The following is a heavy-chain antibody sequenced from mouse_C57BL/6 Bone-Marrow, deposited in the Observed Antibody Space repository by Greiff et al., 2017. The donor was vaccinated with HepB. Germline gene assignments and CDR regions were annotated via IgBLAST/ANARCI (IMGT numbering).Heavy chain of an antibody. V-gene: IGHV14-1*01. CDR1: GFNIKDYY. CDR3: THDGPSVDAMDD. J-gene: IGHJ4*01. CDR2: IDPEDGDT. Sequence: EVQLQQSGAELVRPGASVKLSCTASGFNIKDYYMHWVKQRPEQGLEWIGRIDPEDGDTEYAPKFQGKATMTADTSSNTAYLQLSSLPSEDTAVYYCTHDGPSVDAMDDWGQGTSVTVSS. D-gene: IGHD2-3*01.